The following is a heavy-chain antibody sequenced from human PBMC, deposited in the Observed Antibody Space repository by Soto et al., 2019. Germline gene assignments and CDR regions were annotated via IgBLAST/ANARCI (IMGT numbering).Heavy chain of an antibody. CDR2: ISSTTNYI. V-gene: IGHV3-21*06. CDR1: GFTFTRYS. CDR3: ARESEDLTSDFDY. Sequence: GGSLILSCAASGFTFTRYSMNWVRQAPGKGLEWVSSISSTTNYIYYGDSMKGRFTISRDNAKNSLYLEMNSLRAEDTAVYYCARESEDLTSDFDYWGQGTLVTVSS. J-gene: IGHJ4*02.